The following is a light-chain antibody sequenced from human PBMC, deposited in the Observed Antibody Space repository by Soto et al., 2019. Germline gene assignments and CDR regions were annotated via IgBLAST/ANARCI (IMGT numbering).Light chain of an antibody. CDR3: CSYAGGDTFV. J-gene: IGLJ1*01. Sequence: QSALTQPASVSGSPGQSITISCTGTSSDVGSYNLVSWYHQHPGKAPKPMIYEGSKRPSGVSNRFSGSKSGNTASLTISGFQAEDEADYYCCSYAGGDTFVFGTGTKLTVL. CDR2: EGS. V-gene: IGLV2-23*01. CDR1: SSDVGSYNL.